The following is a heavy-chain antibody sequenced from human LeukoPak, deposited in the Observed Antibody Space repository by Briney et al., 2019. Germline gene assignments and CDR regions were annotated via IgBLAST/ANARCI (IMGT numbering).Heavy chain of an antibody. Sequence: GGSLRLSCAASGFTVSSTYMSWVRQAPGKGLEWVANIKQDGSEKYYVDSVKGRFTISRDNAKNSLYLQMNGLRVEDTAVFYCARDQYDTWSRRGNFDSWGQGTLVIVSS. CDR2: IKQDGSEK. V-gene: IGHV3-7*03. D-gene: IGHD3-3*01. J-gene: IGHJ4*02. CDR3: ARDQYDTWSRRGNFDS. CDR1: GFTVSSTY.